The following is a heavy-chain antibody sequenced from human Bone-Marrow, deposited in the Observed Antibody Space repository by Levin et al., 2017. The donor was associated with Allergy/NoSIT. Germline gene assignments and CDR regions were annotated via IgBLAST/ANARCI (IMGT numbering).Heavy chain of an antibody. D-gene: IGHD2-15*01. J-gene: IGHJ4*02. CDR2: ITSYGIST. V-gene: IGHV3-64D*06. Sequence: PGGSLRLSCSVSGLTYSFSMYAMHWVRQAPGKGLESVSSITSYGISTYYADSVKGRFTISKDNSKNTLFLQMTSLRTEDTGVYYCVKGKEYCSGGACQKYYLDSWGQGTLVSVSS. CDR1: GLTYSFSMYA. CDR3: VKGKEYCSGGACQKYYLDS.